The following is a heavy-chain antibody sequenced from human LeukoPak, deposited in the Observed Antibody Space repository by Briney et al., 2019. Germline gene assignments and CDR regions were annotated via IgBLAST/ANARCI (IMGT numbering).Heavy chain of an antibody. Sequence: PGGSLRLSCAASGFTFTSHGMHWVRQAPGKGLEWLALIWYDGSKKYYADSVKGRFTVSRDNSKDTLWLQMNSLRTEDTAVYYCAEDDTSGYYYIDYWGQGTLVTVSS. D-gene: IGHD3-22*01. CDR3: AEDDTSGYYYIDY. V-gene: IGHV3-30*02. CDR2: IWYDGSKK. CDR1: GFTFTSHG. J-gene: IGHJ4*02.